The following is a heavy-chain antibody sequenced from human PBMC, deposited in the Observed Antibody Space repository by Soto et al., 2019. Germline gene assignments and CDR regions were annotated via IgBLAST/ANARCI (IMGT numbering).Heavy chain of an antibody. D-gene: IGHD2-15*01. CDR1: GFTFSSYW. V-gene: IGHV3-74*01. CDR3: ARGYCSGGSCYSDFDY. CDR2: INSDGSST. Sequence: GGSLRLSCAASGFTFSSYWMHWVRQAPGKGLVWVSRINSDGSSTSYADSVKGRFTISRDNAKNTLYLQMNSLRAEDTAVYYCARGYCSGGSCYSDFDYWGQGTLVTVSS. J-gene: IGHJ4*02.